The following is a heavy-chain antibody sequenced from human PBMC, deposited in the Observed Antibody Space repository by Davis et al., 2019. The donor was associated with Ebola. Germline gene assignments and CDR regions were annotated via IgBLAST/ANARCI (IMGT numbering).Heavy chain of an antibody. Sequence: ASVKVSCKASGYTFTNYYIHWVRQAPGQGLEWMGSIDPSGGTTIYAQRFQGKVTMTRDTSTSTVYMDLSSLRSEDTAVYYCARGFYNWNFQDYFDYWGLGTLVTVSS. CDR2: IDPSGGTT. J-gene: IGHJ4*02. V-gene: IGHV1-46*01. CDR3: ARGFYNWNFQDYFDY. D-gene: IGHD1-7*01. CDR1: GYTFTNYY.